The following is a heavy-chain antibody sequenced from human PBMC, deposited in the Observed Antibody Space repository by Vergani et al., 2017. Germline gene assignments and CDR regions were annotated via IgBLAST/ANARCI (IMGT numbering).Heavy chain of an antibody. J-gene: IGHJ6*02. Sequence: QVQLVQSGAEVKKPGSSVKVSCKASGGTFSSYAISWVRQAPGQGLEWMGRIIPIFGTANYAQKFQGRVTVTADESTSTAYMELSSLRSEDTAVYYCARGLTSGDNCGGDCYQPRGYYYYGMDVWGQGTTVTVSS. CDR1: GGTFSSYA. CDR3: ARGLTSGDNCGGDCYQPRGYYYYGMDV. CDR2: IIPIFGTA. V-gene: IGHV1-69*13. D-gene: IGHD2-21*02.